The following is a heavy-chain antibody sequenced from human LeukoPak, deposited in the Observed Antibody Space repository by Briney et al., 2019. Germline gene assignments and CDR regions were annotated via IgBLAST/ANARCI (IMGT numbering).Heavy chain of an antibody. CDR2: MYYSGST. CDR3: ARQYYDSSGYYPWYFDQ. V-gene: IGHV4-39*01. Sequence: SETLSLTCTVSGGSFSRSSYYWGWIRQPPGKGLEWIGSMYYSGSTYYNQSLKSRVTVSVDTSKNQFSLKLTSVTAADTAVYYCARQYYDSSGYYPWYFDQWGQGTLVTVS. CDR1: GGSFSRSSYY. D-gene: IGHD3-22*01. J-gene: IGHJ4*02.